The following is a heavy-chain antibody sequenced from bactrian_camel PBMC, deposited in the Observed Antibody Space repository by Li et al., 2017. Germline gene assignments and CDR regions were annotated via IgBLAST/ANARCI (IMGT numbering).Heavy chain of an antibody. Sequence: HVQLVESGGGLVQPGGSLRLSCAASGFTFTNYWMHWVRQAPGKGLEWVSHIDSGGVTTYYADSVKGRFSISRDNAKNTLYLQLNSLKTEDTAMYYCVRGISWFNYWGQGTQVTVS. D-gene: IGHD6*01. V-gene: IGHV3S1*01. CDR3: VRGISWFNY. CDR2: IDSGGVTT. J-gene: IGHJ4*01. CDR1: GFTFTNYW.